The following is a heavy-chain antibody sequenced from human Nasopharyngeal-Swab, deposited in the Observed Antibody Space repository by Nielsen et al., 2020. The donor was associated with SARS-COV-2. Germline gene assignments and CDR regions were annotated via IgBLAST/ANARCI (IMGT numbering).Heavy chain of an antibody. V-gene: IGHV4-59*01. CDR3: ASGLNWFPFDY. Sequence: SETLSFTCTVSGGSISSYYWSWIRQPPGKGLEWIGYIYYSGSTNYNPSLKSRVTISVDTSKNQFSLKLSSVTAADTAVYYCASGLNWFPFDYWGQGTLVTVSS. CDR1: GGSISSYY. D-gene: IGHD3-9*01. J-gene: IGHJ4*02. CDR2: IYYSGST.